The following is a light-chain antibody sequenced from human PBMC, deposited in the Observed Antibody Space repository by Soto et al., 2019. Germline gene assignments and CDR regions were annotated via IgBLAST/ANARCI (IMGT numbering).Light chain of an antibody. CDR1: QSVSSSY. CDR3: QQYGSSSYT. J-gene: IGKJ2*01. V-gene: IGKV3-20*01. CDR2: GAS. Sequence: EIVLTQSPGTLSLSPGERATLSCRASQSVSSSYLAWYQQKPSQAPRLLIYGASSRATGIPDRFSGSGSGTDFTLTISRLEPEDFAVYYCQQYGSSSYTFGQGTKLEIK.